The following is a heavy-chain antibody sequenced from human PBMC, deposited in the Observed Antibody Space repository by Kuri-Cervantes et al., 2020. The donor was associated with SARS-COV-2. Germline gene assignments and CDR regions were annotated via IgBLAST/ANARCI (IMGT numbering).Heavy chain of an antibody. V-gene: IGHV1-8*01. CDR3: ARRLAAAGNWFDP. CDR1: GYTFTSYD. J-gene: IGHJ5*02. CDR2: MNPNSGNT. Sequence: ASVKVSCKASGYTFTSYDINWVRQATGQGPEWMGWMNPNSGNTGYAQKFQGRVTITADKSTSTAYMELSSLRSEDTAVYYCARRLAAAGNWFDPWGQGTLVTVSS. D-gene: IGHD6-13*01.